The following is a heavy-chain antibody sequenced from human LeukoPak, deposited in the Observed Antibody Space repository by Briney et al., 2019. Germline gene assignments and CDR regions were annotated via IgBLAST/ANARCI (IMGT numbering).Heavy chain of an antibody. D-gene: IGHD2-15*01. CDR1: GFTFSSYS. J-gene: IGHJ4*02. CDR3: ARDREGYCSGGSCTNFDY. CDR2: LSSSSSTI. Sequence: GGSLRLSCAASGFTFSSYSMNWVRQAPGKGLEWVSYLSSSSSTIYYADSVKGRFTISRDIAKNSLYLQMNSLRAEDTAVYYCARDREGYCSGGSCTNFDYWGQGTLVTVSS. V-gene: IGHV3-48*01.